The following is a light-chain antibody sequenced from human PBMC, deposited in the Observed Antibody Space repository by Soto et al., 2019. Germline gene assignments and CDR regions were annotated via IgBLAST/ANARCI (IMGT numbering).Light chain of an antibody. CDR1: QSISSY. J-gene: IGKJ5*01. CDR2: DAS. V-gene: IGKV3-11*01. Sequence: EVVLTQSPATLSLSPGERATLSCRASQSISSYLAWYQHKPGQAPRLLIYDASNRATGIPARFSGSGSGTDFTLTISSLEPEDFAVYQCPPSTNRWVTSGQRTILAIK. CDR3: PPSTNRWVT.